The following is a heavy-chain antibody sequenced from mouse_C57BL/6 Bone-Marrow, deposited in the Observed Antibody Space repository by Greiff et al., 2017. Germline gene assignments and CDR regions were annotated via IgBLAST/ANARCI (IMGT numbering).Heavy chain of an antibody. CDR1: GFTFSDYG. D-gene: IGHD1-1*01. V-gene: IGHV5-17*01. CDR3: AITTVVDPYWYFYV. J-gene: IGHJ1*03. Sequence: EVQGVESGGGLVKPGGSLKLSCAASGFTFSDYGMHWVRQAPEKGLDWVAYISSGSSTIYYADTVKGRFTISRDNAKNTLFLQMTSMRSEDTSLYYSAITTVVDPYWYFYVWGTGTTVTVSA. CDR2: ISSGSSTI.